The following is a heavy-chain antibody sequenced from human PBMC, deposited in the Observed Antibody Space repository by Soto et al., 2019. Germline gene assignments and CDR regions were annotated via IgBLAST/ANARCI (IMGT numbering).Heavy chain of an antibody. CDR3: ARYRREAVAGYTPDN. J-gene: IGHJ4*02. CDR2: VYNSGST. V-gene: IGHV4-59*02. Sequence: SETLSLTCTVSGGSVRSNYWTWIRQPPGKGLEWIGYVYNSGSTNYNPSLKSRVTISEDTSKSQFSLKVNSMTAADTAVYYCARYRREAVAGYTPDNWGQGILVTVSS. D-gene: IGHD6-13*01. CDR1: GGSVRSNY.